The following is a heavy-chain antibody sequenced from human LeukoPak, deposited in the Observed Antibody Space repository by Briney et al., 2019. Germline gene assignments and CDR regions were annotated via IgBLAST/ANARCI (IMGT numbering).Heavy chain of an antibody. CDR3: XRAVGXSSXINY. V-gene: IGHV4-31*03. Sequence: PSATLSLTCTVSGGSISSGGYYWSWIRQHPGKGLEWIGYIYYSGSTYYNPSLKSRVTISVDTSKNQFSLKLSSVTAADTAVYYCXRAVGXSSXINYWGXXTXVXVSS. CDR2: IYYSGST. CDR1: GGSISSGGYY. D-gene: IGHD6-6*01. J-gene: IGHJ4*01.